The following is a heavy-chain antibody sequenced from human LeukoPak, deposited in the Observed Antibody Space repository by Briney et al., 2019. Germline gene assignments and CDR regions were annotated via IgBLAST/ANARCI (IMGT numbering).Heavy chain of an antibody. J-gene: IGHJ4*02. D-gene: IGHD3-22*01. CDR2: IYSGGST. Sequence: PGGSLRLSCAASGFTVSSNYMSWVRQAPGNGLEWVSVIYSGGSTYYADSVKGRFTISRDNSKNTLYLQMNSLRAEDTAVYYCARGGYDSSGYYLGYFDYWGQGTLVTVSS. CDR1: GFTVSSNY. CDR3: ARGGYDSSGYYLGYFDY. V-gene: IGHV3-66*02.